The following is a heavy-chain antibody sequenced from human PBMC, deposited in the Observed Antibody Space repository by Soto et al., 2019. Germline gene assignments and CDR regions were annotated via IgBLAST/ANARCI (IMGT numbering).Heavy chain of an antibody. CDR1: GFTVSSNY. CDR2: IYSGGST. D-gene: IGHD4-17*01. J-gene: IGHJ6*02. CDR3: ASRTTSPYYYYGMDV. Sequence: LRLSCAASGFTVSSNYMSWVRQAPGKGLEWVSVIYSGGSTYYADSVKGRFTISRDNSKNTLYLRMNSLRAEDTAVYYCASRTTSPYYYYGMDVWGQGTTVTVSS. V-gene: IGHV3-53*01.